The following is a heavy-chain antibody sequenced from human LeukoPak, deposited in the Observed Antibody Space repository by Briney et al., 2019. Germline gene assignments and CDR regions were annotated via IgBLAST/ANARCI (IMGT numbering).Heavy chain of an antibody. CDR3: TYGSGSYYDDAFDI. Sequence: GGSLRLSCAASGFTFSSYSMNWVRQAPGKGLEWVSYISSSSSTIYYADSVKGRFTISRDNAKNSLYLQMNSLRAEDTAVYYCTYGSGSYYDDAFDIWGQGTMVTVSS. D-gene: IGHD3-10*01. CDR1: GFTFSSYS. J-gene: IGHJ3*02. V-gene: IGHV3-48*04. CDR2: ISSSSSTI.